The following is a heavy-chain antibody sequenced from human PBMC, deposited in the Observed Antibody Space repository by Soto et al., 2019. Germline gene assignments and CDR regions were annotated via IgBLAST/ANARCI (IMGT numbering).Heavy chain of an antibody. D-gene: IGHD3-9*01. V-gene: IGHV4-34*01. CDR3: ARGHDFAWPLISYYYYGMDV. CDR1: GGSFSGYY. J-gene: IGHJ6*02. Sequence: SETLSLTCAVYGGSFSGYYWSWIRQPPGKGLEWIGEINHSGSTNYNPSLKSRVTISVDTSTNQFSLKLSSVTAADTAVYYCARGHDFAWPLISYYYYGMDVWGQGTTVTVSS. CDR2: INHSGST.